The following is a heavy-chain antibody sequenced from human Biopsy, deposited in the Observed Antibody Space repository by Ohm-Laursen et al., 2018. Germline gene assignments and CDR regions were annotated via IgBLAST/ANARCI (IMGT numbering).Heavy chain of an antibody. V-gene: IGHV3-33*01. CDR2: LWYEGTNK. J-gene: IGHJ3*02. D-gene: IGHD1-1*01. Sequence: SLRLSCSAAGFSFSSYGMHWVRQAPGKGLEWVAVLWYEGTNKYYADSVKGRFTISRDNSKNTLYLQMNSLRAEDTAMYYCARPTNARAGGAPFDIWGQGTMVTVSS. CDR1: GFSFSSYG. CDR3: ARPTNARAGGAPFDI.